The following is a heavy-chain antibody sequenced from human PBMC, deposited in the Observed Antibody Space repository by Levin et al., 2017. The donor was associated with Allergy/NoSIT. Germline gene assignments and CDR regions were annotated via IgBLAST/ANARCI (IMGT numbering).Heavy chain of an antibody. CDR2: IYYSGST. CDR3: ASLRFLEPYYYYGMDV. J-gene: IGHJ6*02. CDR1: GGSISSYY. D-gene: IGHD3-3*01. V-gene: IGHV4-59*12. Sequence: SETLSLTCTVSGGSISSYYWSWIRQPPGKGLEWIGYIYYSGSTYYNPSLKSRVTISVDRSKNQFSLKLSSVTAADTAVYYCASLRFLEPYYYYGMDVWGQGTTVTVSS.